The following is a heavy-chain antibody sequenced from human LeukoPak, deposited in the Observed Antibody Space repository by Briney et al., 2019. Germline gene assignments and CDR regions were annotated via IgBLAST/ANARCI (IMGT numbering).Heavy chain of an antibody. CDR3: ARQSGTLLDS. CDR1: GGSISSSY. Sequence: SESLSLTCSVSGGSISSSYWSWVRQPPGKKLEWIGYSSYSGTTNYNPSLESRVTISVDPSKNQFSLKPRSVTAADTAVYYCARQSGTLLDSWGQGTLVTVSA. V-gene: IGHV4-59*08. CDR2: SSYSGTT. D-gene: IGHD1-1*01. J-gene: IGHJ4*02.